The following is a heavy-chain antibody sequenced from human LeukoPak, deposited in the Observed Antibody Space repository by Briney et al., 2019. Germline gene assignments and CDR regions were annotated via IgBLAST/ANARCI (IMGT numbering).Heavy chain of an antibody. D-gene: IGHD1/OR15-1a*01. CDR1: GYIFTFYG. CDR2: ISPHNGQT. V-gene: IGHV1-18*01. J-gene: IGHJ5*02. Sequence: VASVKVSCKASGYIFTFYGITWVRQAPGQGLEWMGRISPHNGQTLYAHEVQDRVIMTTDASTTTAYMELRSLRSDDTAVYYCAKTREHDLNDLWGQGTLVTVSS. CDR3: AKTREHDLNDL.